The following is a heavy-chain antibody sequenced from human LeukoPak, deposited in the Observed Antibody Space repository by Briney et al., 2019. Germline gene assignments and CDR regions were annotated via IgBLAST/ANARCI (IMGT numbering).Heavy chain of an antibody. V-gene: IGHV3-23*01. J-gene: IGHJ6*02. CDR1: GFTFTIYA. Sequence: PGGSLRLSCAASGFTFTIYAISWVRQAPGKGLEWVSTITNSGDKTFYADSVKGRFTISRDNAKNTLDLQMNSLRAEDTAVYYCARDTYYYNSSAFYHYYYGMDVWGQGTTVTVSS. D-gene: IGHD3-22*01. CDR3: ARDTYYYNSSAFYHYYYGMDV. CDR2: ITNSGDKT.